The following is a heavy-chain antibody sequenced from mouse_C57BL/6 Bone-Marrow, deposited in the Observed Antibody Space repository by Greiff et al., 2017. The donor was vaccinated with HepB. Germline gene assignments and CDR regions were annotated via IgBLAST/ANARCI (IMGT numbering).Heavy chain of an antibody. CDR2: IYPGDGDT. V-gene: IGHV1-82*01. Sequence: VMLVESGPELVKPGASVKISCKASGYAFSSSWMNWVKQRPGKGLEWIGRIYPGDGDTNYNGKFKGKATLTADKSSSTAYMQLSSLTSEDSAVYFCARRGWLRLWYFDVWGTGTTVTVSS. CDR3: ARRGWLRLWYFDV. CDR1: GYAFSSSW. D-gene: IGHD2-2*01. J-gene: IGHJ1*03.